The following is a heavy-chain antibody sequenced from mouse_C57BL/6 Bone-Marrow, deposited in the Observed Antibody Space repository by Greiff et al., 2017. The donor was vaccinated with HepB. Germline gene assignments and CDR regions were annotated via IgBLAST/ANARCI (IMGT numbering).Heavy chain of an antibody. CDR3: ATSTVVFDY. Sequence: QVQLKQPGAELVMPGASVKLSCKASGYTFTSYWMHWVKQRPGQGLEWIGEIDPSDSYTNYNQKLKGKSTLTVDKSSSTAYMQLSSLTSEDSAVYYCATSTVVFDYWGQGTTLTVSS. CDR2: IDPSDSYT. CDR1: GYTFTSYW. V-gene: IGHV1-69*01. J-gene: IGHJ2*01. D-gene: IGHD1-1*01.